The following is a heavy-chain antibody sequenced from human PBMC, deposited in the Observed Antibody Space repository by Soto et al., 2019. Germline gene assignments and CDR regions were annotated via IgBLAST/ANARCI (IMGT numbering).Heavy chain of an antibody. D-gene: IGHD6-19*01. CDR1: GYNFTIYC. J-gene: IGHJ4*02. CDR2: IYPGDSDT. CDR3: ASWRTLRQWYYFDY. V-gene: IGHV5-51*01. Sequence: PGESLKISCKGSGYNFTIYCIGLVLQMPGKGLEWMGIIYPGDSDTRYSPSFQGQVTISADKSISTAYLQWSSLKASDTAMYYCASWRTLRQWYYFDYWGQGTLVTVSS.